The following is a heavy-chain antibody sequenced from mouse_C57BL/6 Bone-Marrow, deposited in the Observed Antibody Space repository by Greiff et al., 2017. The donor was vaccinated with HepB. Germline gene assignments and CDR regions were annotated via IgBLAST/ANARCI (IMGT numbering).Heavy chain of an antibody. CDR1: GYTFTNYW. V-gene: IGHV1-63*01. CDR2: IYPGGGYT. D-gene: IGHD4-1*01. J-gene: IGHJ1*03. CDR3: ARNGIYWYFDV. Sequence: QVQLQQSGAELVRPGTSVKMSCKASGYTFTNYWIGWAKQRPGHGLEWIGDIYPGGGYTNYNEKFKGKATLTADKSSSTAYMQFSSLTSEDSAIYYCARNGIYWYFDVWGTGTTVTVSS.